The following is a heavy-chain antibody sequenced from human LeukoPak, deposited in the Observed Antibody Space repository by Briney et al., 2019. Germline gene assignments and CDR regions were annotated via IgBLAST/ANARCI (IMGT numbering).Heavy chain of an antibody. J-gene: IGHJ5*02. Sequence: SETLSLTGAVYGGSFSGYYWSWIRQPPGKGLEWIGEINHSGSTNYNPSLKSRVTISVDTSKNQFSLKLSSVTAADTAVYYCARRPRGVAKVNWFDPWGQGTLVTVSS. V-gene: IGHV4-34*01. CDR2: INHSGST. CDR3: ARRPRGVAKVNWFDP. CDR1: GGSFSGYY. D-gene: IGHD3-10*01.